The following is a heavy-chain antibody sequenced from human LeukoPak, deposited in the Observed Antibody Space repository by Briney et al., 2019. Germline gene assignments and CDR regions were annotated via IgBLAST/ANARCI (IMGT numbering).Heavy chain of an antibody. CDR3: ARDHAPYDFWSGYYYYYGMDV. D-gene: IGHD3-3*01. V-gene: IGHV1-69*04. CDR1: GGTFSSYA. Sequence: ASVKVSCKASGGTFSSYAISWVRQAPGQGLEWMGRIIPILGIANYAQKFQGRVTITADKSTSTAYMELSSLRSEDTAVYYCARDHAPYDFWSGYYYYYGMDVWGQGTTVTVSS. CDR2: IIPILGIA. J-gene: IGHJ6*02.